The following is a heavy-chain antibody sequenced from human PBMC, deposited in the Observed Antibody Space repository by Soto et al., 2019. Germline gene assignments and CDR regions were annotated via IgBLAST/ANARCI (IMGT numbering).Heavy chain of an antibody. CDR2: IIPIFGTA. J-gene: IGHJ6*02. V-gene: IGHV1-69*13. Sequence: GASVKVSCKASGGTFSSYAISWVRQAPGQGLEWMGGIIPIFGTANYAQKFQGRVTITADESTSTAYMELSSLRSEDTAVDYCASPITIFGVVKNYYYYYGMDVWGQGTTVTVSS. CDR1: GGTFSSYA. D-gene: IGHD3-3*01. CDR3: ASPITIFGVVKNYYYYYGMDV.